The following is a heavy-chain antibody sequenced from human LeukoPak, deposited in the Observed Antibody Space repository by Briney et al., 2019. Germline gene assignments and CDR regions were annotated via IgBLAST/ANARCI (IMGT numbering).Heavy chain of an antibody. V-gene: IGHV4-59*01. CDR3: ARDHRYSYGIAY. Sequence: TLSLICSVSCGSISSYFWSWVRQAPGKGLEWVGYALYTGSTEYNPALKSRVTISLDTCNHQLSLRLSPVTAADTAVYHCARDHRYSYGIAYWGEGRLVTVSP. CDR2: ALYTGST. J-gene: IGHJ4*02. D-gene: IGHD5-18*01. CDR1: CGSISSYF.